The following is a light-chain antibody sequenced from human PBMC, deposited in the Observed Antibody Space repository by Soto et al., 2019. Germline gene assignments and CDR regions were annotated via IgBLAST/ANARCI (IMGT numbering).Light chain of an antibody. V-gene: IGLV2-14*01. Sequence: QSVLTQPASLSGSPGQSITISCTGTSSDVGGYNHVSWYQQYPGKAPKLLIYEVSNRPSGVSYRFSGSKSGNTASLTISGLQAEDEANYYCSSYTSSSTPVVFGGGTQLTVL. CDR2: EVS. CDR3: SSYTSSSTPVV. J-gene: IGLJ2*01. CDR1: SSDVGGYNH.